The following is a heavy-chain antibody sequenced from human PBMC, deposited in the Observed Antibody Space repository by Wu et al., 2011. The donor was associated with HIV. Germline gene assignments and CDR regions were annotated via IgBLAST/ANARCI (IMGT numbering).Heavy chain of an antibody. J-gene: IGHJ3*02. CDR1: GTLSSYG. D-gene: IGHD2-15*01. CDR2: IIPIFDTA. V-gene: IGHV1-69*05. Sequence: GTLSSYGISWVRQAPGQGLEWMGGIIPIFDTANYAQKFQGRVTITTDESTSTAYMELSSLRSEDTAVYYCARGAMTRGGEVDIWGQGTMVTVSS. CDR3: ARGAMTRGGEVDI.